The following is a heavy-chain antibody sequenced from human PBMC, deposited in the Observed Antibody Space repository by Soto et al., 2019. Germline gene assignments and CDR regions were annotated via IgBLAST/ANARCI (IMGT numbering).Heavy chain of an antibody. V-gene: IGHV4-31*03. J-gene: IGHJ5*02. CDR1: GGSVSSGCYY. Sequence: KTXGTLSLTCTVSGGSVSSGCYYWSWIRQHPGKGLEWIGYIYDSGSTYYNPSLKSRVTISVDTSKNQFSLKLSSVTAADTAVHYCARSAGWTDSSGYYPCGQGTLVPVSS. D-gene: IGHD3-22*01. CDR3: ARSAGWTDSSGYYP. CDR2: IYDSGST.